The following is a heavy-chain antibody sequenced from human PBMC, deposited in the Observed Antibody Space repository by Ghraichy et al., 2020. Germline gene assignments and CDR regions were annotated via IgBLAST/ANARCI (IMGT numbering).Heavy chain of an antibody. CDR1: GFTFSSYE. CDR3: ARERSITIFGAAYGMDV. V-gene: IGHV3-48*03. D-gene: IGHD3-3*01. CDR2: ISSSGSTI. Sequence: GESLNISCAASGFTFSSYEMNWVRQAPGKGLEWVSYISSSGSTIYYADSVKGRFTISRDNAKNSLYLQMNSLRAEDTAVYYCARERSITIFGAAYGMDVWGQGTTVTVSS. J-gene: IGHJ6*02.